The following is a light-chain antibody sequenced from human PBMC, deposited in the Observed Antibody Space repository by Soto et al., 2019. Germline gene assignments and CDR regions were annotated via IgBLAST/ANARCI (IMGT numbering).Light chain of an antibody. V-gene: IGLV2-14*01. CDR3: SSYTSSSTPWV. CDR1: SSDVGGYNY. CDR2: EVS. J-gene: IGLJ3*02. Sequence: QSALTQPASVSGSPGQSITISCTGTSSDVGGYNYVSWYQQHPGKAPKLMIYEVSNRPSGVSNRFSGPKSGNTASLTISGLQAEDEADYYCSSYTSSSTPWVFGGGTKLT.